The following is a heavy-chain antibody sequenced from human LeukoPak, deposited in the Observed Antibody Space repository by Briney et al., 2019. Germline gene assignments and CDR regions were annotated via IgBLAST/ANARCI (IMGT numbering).Heavy chain of an antibody. Sequence: GSLRLSCVASGFTFSSNWMSWVRQAPGKGLEWVANIKQDGSERYYVDSVKGRFTISRDNAKNSLYLQMNSLRAEDTAVYYCARDGLGNGDYFDYWGQGTLVTVSS. CDR3: ARDGLGNGDYFDY. CDR1: GFTFSSNW. V-gene: IGHV3-7*01. J-gene: IGHJ4*02. CDR2: IKQDGSER. D-gene: IGHD1-26*01.